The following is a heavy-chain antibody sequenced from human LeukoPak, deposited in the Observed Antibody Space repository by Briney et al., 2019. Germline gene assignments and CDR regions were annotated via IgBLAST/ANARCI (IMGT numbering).Heavy chain of an antibody. CDR2: IYYSGST. D-gene: IGHD3-16*01. CDR3: GGGHDWEYCDF. CDR1: GGSISSYY. J-gene: IGHJ4*02. Sequence: PSETLSLTCSVSGGSISSYYWDWIRQPPGKGLEWIGSIYYSGSTNYNPSLKSRVTISVDTSKNQFSLKLSSVTAADTAVFYCGGGHDWEYCDFWGQGTLVTVSS. V-gene: IGHV4-59*08.